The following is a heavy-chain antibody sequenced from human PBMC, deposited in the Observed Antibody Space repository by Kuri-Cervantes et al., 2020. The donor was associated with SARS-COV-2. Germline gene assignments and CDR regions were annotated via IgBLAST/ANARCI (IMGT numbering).Heavy chain of an antibody. J-gene: IGHJ6*02. CDR1: GFTFSSYS. V-gene: IGHV3-21*01. CDR3: ASLLTSSSSIYYYYGMDV. CDR2: ISSSSSYI. Sequence: GESLKISCAASGFTFSSYSMNWVRQAPGKGLEWVSSISSSSSYIYYADSVKGRFTISRDNAKNSLYLQMNSLRAEDTAVYYCASLLTSSSSIYYYYGMDVWGQGTTVTVSS. D-gene: IGHD6-6*01.